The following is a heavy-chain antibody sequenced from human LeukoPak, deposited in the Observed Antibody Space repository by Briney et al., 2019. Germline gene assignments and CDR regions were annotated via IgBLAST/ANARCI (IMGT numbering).Heavy chain of an antibody. Sequence: GGSLRLSCAASGFTFSSYSMNWVRQAPGKGLEWVSYISSSSSTIYYADSVKGRFTISRDNAKNSLYLQMNSLRAEDTAVYYCARAVSSRLWFGESLFDYWGQGTLVTVSS. J-gene: IGHJ4*02. CDR1: GFTFSSYS. CDR2: ISSSSSTI. D-gene: IGHD3-10*01. CDR3: ARAVSSRLWFGESLFDY. V-gene: IGHV3-48*04.